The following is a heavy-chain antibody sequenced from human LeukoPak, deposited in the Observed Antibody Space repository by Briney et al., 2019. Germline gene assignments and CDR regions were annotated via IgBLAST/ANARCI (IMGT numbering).Heavy chain of an antibody. V-gene: IGHV4-59*01. CDR2: IYYSGST. CDR3: ARATSNKGGRFDY. Sequence: SETLSLTCTVSGGSISSYYWSWIRQPPGKGLEWIGYIYYSGSTKYNPSLKSRVTISADTSKNQFSLRLSSVTAADTAIYYCARATSNKGGRFDYWGQGTLVTVSS. D-gene: IGHD4-11*01. CDR1: GGSISSYY. J-gene: IGHJ4*02.